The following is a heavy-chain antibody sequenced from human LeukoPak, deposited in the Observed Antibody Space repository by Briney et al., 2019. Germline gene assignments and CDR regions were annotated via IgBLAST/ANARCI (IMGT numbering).Heavy chain of an antibody. CDR1: GITLSNYG. CDR2: ISGSGGST. CDR3: AKDRVAVAGWFDP. D-gene: IGHD6-19*01. J-gene: IGHJ5*02. Sequence: GGSLRLSCAVSGITLSNYGMSWVRQAPGKGLEWVSAISGSGGSTYYADSVKGRFTISRDNSKNTLYLQMNSLRAEDTAVYYCAKDRVAVAGWFDPWGQGTLVTVSS. V-gene: IGHV3-23*01.